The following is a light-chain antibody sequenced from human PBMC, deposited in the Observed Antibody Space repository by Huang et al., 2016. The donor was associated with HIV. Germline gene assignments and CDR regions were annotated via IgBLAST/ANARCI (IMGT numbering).Light chain of an antibody. CDR3: QQFYDYLFT. CDR1: QGITNG. Sequence: ATQLTQSPSSLSASVGDRVTITCRASQGITNGLAWYQQNPGKPPKLLIYDASTLESGVPSSFSGSVLGTYFTLTISSLQPEDFATYYCQQFYDYLFTFGPGTKVDIK. CDR2: DAS. V-gene: IGKV1D-13*01. J-gene: IGKJ3*01.